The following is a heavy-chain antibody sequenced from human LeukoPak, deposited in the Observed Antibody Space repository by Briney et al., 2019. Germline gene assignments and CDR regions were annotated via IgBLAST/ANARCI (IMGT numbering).Heavy chain of an antibody. CDR3: ARKKSVGDYYYGMDV. CDR1: GGSISSYY. CDR2: IYYSGST. D-gene: IGHD3-16*01. J-gene: IGHJ6*02. Sequence: SETLSLTCTVSGGSISSYYWSWLRQPPGKGLEWIGYIYYSGSTNYNPSLKSRVTISVDTSKNQFSLKLSSVTAADTAVYYCARKKSVGDYYYGMDVWGQGTTVTVSS. V-gene: IGHV4-59*01.